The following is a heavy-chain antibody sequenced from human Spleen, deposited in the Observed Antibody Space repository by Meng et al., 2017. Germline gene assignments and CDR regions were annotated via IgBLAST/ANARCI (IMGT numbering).Heavy chain of an antibody. CDR1: GYTFTSYA. CDR3: ARENRDDYGDYSVSAFDI. J-gene: IGHJ3*02. Sequence: ASVKVSCKASGYTFTSYAMHWVRQAPGQRLEWMGWISAYNGNTNYAQKLQGRVTMTTDTSTSTAYMELRSLRSDDTAVYYCARENRDDYGDYSVSAFDIWGQGTMVTVSS. CDR2: ISAYNGNT. V-gene: IGHV1-18*01. D-gene: IGHD4-17*01.